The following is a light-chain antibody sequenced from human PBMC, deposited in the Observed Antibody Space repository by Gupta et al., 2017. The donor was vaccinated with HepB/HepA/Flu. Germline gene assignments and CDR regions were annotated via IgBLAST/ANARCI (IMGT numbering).Light chain of an antibody. V-gene: IGLV1-40*01. CDR1: SSNIGAGYD. CDR3: QSYDSSLRVV. CDR2: GNT. Sequence: QSVLTQPPSVSGAPGPRVTISCTGSSSNIGAGYDVHWYQRFPVRAPKVLIDGNTNRPSGVPDRFSGSKSGTAASLAISGLQAEDEADYYCQSYDSSLRVVFGGGTKVTVL. J-gene: IGLJ2*01.